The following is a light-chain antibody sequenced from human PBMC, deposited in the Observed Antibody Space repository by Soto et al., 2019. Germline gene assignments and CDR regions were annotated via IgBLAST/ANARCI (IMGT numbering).Light chain of an antibody. J-gene: IGKJ1*01. Sequence: EIVLTQSPGTLSLSPGERATLSCRASQSVGSNSLAWYQQKPGQAPRLLIFGASRRATGIPDRFSGSGSGTDFTLTLSRLEPEDLAVYYCQLYSTFGQGTKVEIK. CDR1: QSVGSNS. V-gene: IGKV3-20*01. CDR2: GAS. CDR3: QLYST.